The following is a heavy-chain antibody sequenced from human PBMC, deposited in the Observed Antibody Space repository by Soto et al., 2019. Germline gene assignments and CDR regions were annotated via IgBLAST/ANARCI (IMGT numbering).Heavy chain of an antibody. Sequence: SLRLSCAASGFTFSSYSMNWVRQAPGKGLEWVSSISSSSYIYYADSVKGRFTISRDNAKNSLYLQMNSLRAEDTAVYYCARVTVVVTHTYYYYDGMDVWGQGNTVTVS. V-gene: IGHV3-21*01. CDR3: ARVTVVVTHTYYYYDGMDV. J-gene: IGHJ6*02. CDR2: ISSSSYI. D-gene: IGHD2-21*02. CDR1: GFTFSSYS.